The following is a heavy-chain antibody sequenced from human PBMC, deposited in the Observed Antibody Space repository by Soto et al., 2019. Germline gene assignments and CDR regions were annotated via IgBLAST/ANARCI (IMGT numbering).Heavy chain of an antibody. V-gene: IGHV1-69*12. J-gene: IGHJ6*02. CDR1: GGTFSSYA. D-gene: IGHD7-27*01. CDR3: ARETGEAGNYYGMDV. Sequence: QVQLVQSGAEVKKPGSSVKVSCKTSGGTFSSYAISWVRQAPGQGLEWMGGIIPIFGTANYAQKFQGRDTITADESTSTDYMELSSLRSEDTAVYYCARETGEAGNYYGMDVWGQGTTVTVSS. CDR2: IIPIFGTA.